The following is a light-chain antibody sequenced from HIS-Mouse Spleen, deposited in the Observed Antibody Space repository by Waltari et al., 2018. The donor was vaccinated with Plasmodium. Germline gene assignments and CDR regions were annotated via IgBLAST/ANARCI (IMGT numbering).Light chain of an antibody. V-gene: IGLV2-23*01. CDR1: SSDVGRYNF. CDR3: CSYAGSSTYV. CDR2: EGS. J-gene: IGLJ1*01. Sequence: QSALTQPASVSGSPGQSITITCTGTSSDVGRYNFVSWYQQHPGKAPKLIIYEGSKRPSGVSNRFSGSKSGNTASLTISGLQAEDEADYYCCSYAGSSTYVFGTGTKVTVL.